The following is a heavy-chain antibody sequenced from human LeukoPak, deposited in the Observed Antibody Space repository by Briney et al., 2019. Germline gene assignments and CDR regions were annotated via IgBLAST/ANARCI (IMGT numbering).Heavy chain of an antibody. J-gene: IGHJ6*02. CDR3: ARDLAYCGGDCYSYYYGMDV. CDR2: IWYDGSNK. D-gene: IGHD2-21*02. CDR1: GFTFSSYV. Sequence: QSGGSLRLSCAASGFTFSSYVMHWVRQAPGKGLEWVAVIWYDGSNKYYADSVKGRFTISRDNSKNTLYLQMNSLRAEDTAVYYCARDLAYCGGDCYSYYYGMDVWGQGTTVTVSS. V-gene: IGHV3-33*01.